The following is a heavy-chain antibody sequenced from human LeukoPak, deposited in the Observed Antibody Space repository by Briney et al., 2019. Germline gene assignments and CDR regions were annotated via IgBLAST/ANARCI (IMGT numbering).Heavy chain of an antibody. V-gene: IGHV3-64*01. Sequence: PGGSLRLSCAASGFTFSSYAMHWVRQAPGKGLEYVSAISSNGGSTYYANSVKGRFTISRDNSKNTLYLQMGSLRAEDMAVYYCARAPMVRGGYGMDVWDQGTTVTVSS. J-gene: IGHJ6*02. CDR2: ISSNGGST. D-gene: IGHD3-10*01. CDR1: GFTFSSYA. CDR3: ARAPMVRGGYGMDV.